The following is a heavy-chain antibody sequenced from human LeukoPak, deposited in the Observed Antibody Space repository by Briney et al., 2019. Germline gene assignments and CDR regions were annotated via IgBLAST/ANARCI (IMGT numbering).Heavy chain of an antibody. CDR1: GSSISSGYY. D-gene: IGHD3-3*01. CDR3: ARGTYDFWSGPPPGWFDP. J-gene: IGHJ5*02. V-gene: IGHV4-38-2*02. Sequence: PSETLSLTCTVSGSSISSGYYWGWIRQPPGKGLEWIGSIYHSGSTYYNPSLKSRVTISVDTTKNQFSLKLSSVTAADTAVYYCARGTYDFWSGPPPGWFDPWGQGTLVTVSS. CDR2: IYHSGST.